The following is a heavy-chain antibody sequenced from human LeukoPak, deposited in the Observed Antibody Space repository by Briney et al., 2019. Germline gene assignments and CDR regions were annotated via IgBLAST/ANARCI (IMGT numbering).Heavy chain of an antibody. CDR3: ARDKGYEENFDY. V-gene: IGHV1-2*06. J-gene: IGHJ4*02. D-gene: IGHD5-12*01. Sequence: GASVKVSCKASGYTFTGYYMHWVRQAPGQGLEWMGRINPNSGGTNYAQKFQGRVTMTRDTSISTAYMELSRLRSDDTAVYYCARDKGYEENFDYWGQGTLVTVSS. CDR1: GYTFTGYY. CDR2: INPNSGGT.